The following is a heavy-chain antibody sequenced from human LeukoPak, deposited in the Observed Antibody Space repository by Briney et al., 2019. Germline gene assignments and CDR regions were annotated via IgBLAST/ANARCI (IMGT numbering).Heavy chain of an antibody. CDR2: ISYDGSNK. V-gene: IGHV3-30-3*01. D-gene: IGHD2-2*01. CDR3: ARSEGSYARGYVDY. J-gene: IGHJ4*02. CDR1: GFTFSSYA. Sequence: GGSLRLPCAASGFTFSSYAMHWVRQAPGKGLEWVAVISYDGSNKYYADSVKGRFTISRDNSKNTLYLQMSSLRAEDTAVYYCARSEGSYARGYVDYWGQGTLVTVSS.